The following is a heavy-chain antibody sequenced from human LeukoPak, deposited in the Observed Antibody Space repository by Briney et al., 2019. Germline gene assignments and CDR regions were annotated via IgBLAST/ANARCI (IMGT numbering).Heavy chain of an antibody. V-gene: IGHV3-48*01. J-gene: IGHJ6*02. CDR3: ARIPTEDYYYGMDV. CDR2: ISSSSSTI. D-gene: IGHD4-17*01. CDR1: GFTFSSYS. Sequence: GGSLRLSCAASGFTFSSYSMNWVRQAPGKGLEWVSYISSSSSTIYYADSVKGRFTISRDNAKNSLYLQMNSLRVEDTAVYYCARIPTEDYYYGMDVWGQGTTVTVSS.